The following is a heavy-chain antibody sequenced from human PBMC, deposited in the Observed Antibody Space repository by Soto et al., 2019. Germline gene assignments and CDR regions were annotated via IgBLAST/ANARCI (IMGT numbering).Heavy chain of an antibody. Sequence: QVQLVQSGAEVKKPGSSVKVSCKPSGDTFSSYALSWVRQAPGQGLEWMGDIIPVFGTTNYAQKFQGRVTITADESTTTAYMELSSLTSEDSAIYYCARVRVYSTKWYLSAFDIWGQGTVVTVSS. CDR3: ARVRVYSTKWYLSAFDI. V-gene: IGHV1-69*12. CDR1: GDTFSSYA. J-gene: IGHJ3*02. CDR2: IIPVFGTT. D-gene: IGHD6-13*01.